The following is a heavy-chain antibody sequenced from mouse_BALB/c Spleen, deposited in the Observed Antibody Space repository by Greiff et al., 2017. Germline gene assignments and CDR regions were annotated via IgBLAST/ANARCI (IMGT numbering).Heavy chain of an antibody. Sequence: VHVKQSGAELVKPGASVKLSCTASGFNIKDTYMHWVKQRPEQGLEWIGRIDPANGNTKYDPKFQGKATITADTSSNTAYLQLSSLTSEDTAVYYCARMNPPYAMDYWGQGTSVTVSS. CDR1: GFNIKDTY. CDR3: ARMNPPYAMDY. V-gene: IGHV14-3*02. J-gene: IGHJ4*01. CDR2: IDPANGNT.